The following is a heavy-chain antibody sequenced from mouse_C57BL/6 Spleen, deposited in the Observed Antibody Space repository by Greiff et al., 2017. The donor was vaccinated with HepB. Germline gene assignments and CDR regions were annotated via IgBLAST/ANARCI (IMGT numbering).Heavy chain of an antibody. Sequence: QVQLQQSGPGLVAPSQSLSITCTVSGFSLTSYGVHWVRQPPGKGLEWLVVIWSDGSTTYNSALKSRLSISKDNSNGQGFLKMNSLQTDDTAMYYCARHEGGPPYYYAMDYWGQGTSVTVSS. D-gene: IGHD3-3*01. CDR3: ARHEGGPPYYYAMDY. J-gene: IGHJ4*01. CDR2: IWSDGST. V-gene: IGHV2-6-1*01. CDR1: GFSLTSYG.